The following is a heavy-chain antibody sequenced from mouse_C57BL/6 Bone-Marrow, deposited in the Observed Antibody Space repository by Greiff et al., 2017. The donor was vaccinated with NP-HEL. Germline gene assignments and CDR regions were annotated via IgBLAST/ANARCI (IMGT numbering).Heavy chain of an antibody. V-gene: IGHV1-64*01. J-gene: IGHJ1*03. Sequence: QVQLKQPGAELVKPGASVKLSCKASGYTFTSYWMHWVKQRPGQGLEWIGMIHPNSGSTNYNEKFKSKATLTVDKSYSTAYMQLSSLTSEYSAVYYCAILRPGYWYFDVWGTGTTVTVSS. CDR2: IHPNSGST. CDR3: AILRPGYWYFDV. D-gene: IGHD1-1*01. CDR1: GYTFTSYW.